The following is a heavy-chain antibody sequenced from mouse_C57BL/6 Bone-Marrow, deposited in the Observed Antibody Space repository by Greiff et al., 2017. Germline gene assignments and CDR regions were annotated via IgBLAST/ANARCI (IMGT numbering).Heavy chain of an antibody. V-gene: IGHV1-64*01. J-gene: IGHJ2*01. CDR2: IDPNSGST. CDR1: GYTFTSYW. CDR3: ARILFFYIDY. Sequence: QVQLQQPGAELVKPGASVKLSCKASGYTFTSYWMNWVKQRPGQGLEWIGMIDPNSGSTNYNEKFKSKATLTVDQPSSTAYMQLSSLTSEDSAVYYCARILFFYIDYWGQGTTLTVSS.